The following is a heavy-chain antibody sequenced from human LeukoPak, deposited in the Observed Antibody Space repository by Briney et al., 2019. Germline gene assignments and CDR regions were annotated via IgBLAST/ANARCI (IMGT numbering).Heavy chain of an antibody. J-gene: IGHJ6*02. V-gene: IGHV4-4*07. CDR1: GGSISSYY. CDR2: IYTSGST. CDR3: ARQKGEVGYSYGYGYYYYGMDV. Sequence: PSETLSLTCTVSGGSISSYYWSWIRQPAGKGLEWIGRIYTSGSTNYNPSLKSRVTMSVDTSKNQFSLRLSSVTAADTAVYYCARQKGEVGYSYGYGYYYYGMDVWGQGTTVTVSS. D-gene: IGHD5-18*01.